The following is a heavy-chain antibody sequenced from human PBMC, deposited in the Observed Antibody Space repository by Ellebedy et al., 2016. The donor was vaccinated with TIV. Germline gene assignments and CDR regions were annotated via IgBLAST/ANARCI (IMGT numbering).Heavy chain of an antibody. CDR2: INAGNGNT. CDR3: ARHYGDSSWGMDV. CDR1: RYTFTSYA. Sequence: ASVKVSXKASRYTFTSYAMHWVRQAPGQRLEWMGWINAGNGNTKYSQKFQGRVTMTTDTSTSTAYMELRSLRSDDTAVYYCARHYGDSSWGMDVWGQGTTVTVSS. D-gene: IGHD4-17*01. J-gene: IGHJ6*02. V-gene: IGHV1-3*01.